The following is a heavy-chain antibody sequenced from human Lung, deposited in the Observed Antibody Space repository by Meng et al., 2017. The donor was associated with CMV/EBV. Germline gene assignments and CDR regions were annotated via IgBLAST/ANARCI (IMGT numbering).Heavy chain of an antibody. CDR2: INHSGST. CDR1: GGSFSGYY. Sequence: LXCAVYGGSFSGYYWSWIRQPPGKGLEWIGEINHSGSTNYNPSLKSRVTISVDTSKNQFSLKLSSVTAADTAVYYCARGQRYYYGSGRWDRAWYYYGMDVWXQGTTVTVSS. D-gene: IGHD3-10*01. V-gene: IGHV4-34*01. J-gene: IGHJ6*01. CDR3: ARGQRYYYGSGRWDRAWYYYGMDV.